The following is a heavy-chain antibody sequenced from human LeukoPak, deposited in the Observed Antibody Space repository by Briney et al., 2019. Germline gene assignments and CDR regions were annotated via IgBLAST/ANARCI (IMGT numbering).Heavy chain of an antibody. CDR2: IYHSGST. CDR3: ARDLGYGEFDY. V-gene: IGHV4-38-2*02. Sequence: SETLSLTCTVSSYSISSNFYWGWIRQPPGKGLEWIGSIYHSGSTNYNPSLKSRVTISVDTSKNQFSLKLSSVTAADTAVYYCARDLGYGEFDYWGQGTLVTVSS. D-gene: IGHD4-17*01. CDR1: SYSISSNFY. J-gene: IGHJ4*02.